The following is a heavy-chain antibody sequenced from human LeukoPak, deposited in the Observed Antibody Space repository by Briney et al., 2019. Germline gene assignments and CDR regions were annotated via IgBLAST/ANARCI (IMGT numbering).Heavy chain of an antibody. V-gene: IGHV3-21*01. CDR1: GFTFSSYS. Sequence: GGSLRLSCAASGFTFSSYSMNWVRQAPGKGLEWVSSISSSSSYIYYADSVKGRFTISRDNAKNSLYLQMNSLRAEDTAVYYSARDRIRGYSYGYFDYWGQGTLVTVSS. CDR2: ISSSSSYI. J-gene: IGHJ4*02. D-gene: IGHD5-18*01. CDR3: ARDRIRGYSYGYFDY.